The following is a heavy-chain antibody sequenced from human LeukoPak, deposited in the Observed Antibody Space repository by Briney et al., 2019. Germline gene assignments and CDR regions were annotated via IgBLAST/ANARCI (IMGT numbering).Heavy chain of an antibody. J-gene: IGHJ6*03. CDR1: GDTLSGYG. Sequence: SVKVSCKASGDTLSGYGISWVRQAPGQGLEWMGGIIPISGTANYAQMFRDRATITADESTSTAYMELSSLRSEDTAVYYCARTWTEPRNMDVWGKGTTVTVSS. CDR2: IIPISGTA. CDR3: ARTWTEPRNMDV. V-gene: IGHV1-69*13. D-gene: IGHD1-14*01.